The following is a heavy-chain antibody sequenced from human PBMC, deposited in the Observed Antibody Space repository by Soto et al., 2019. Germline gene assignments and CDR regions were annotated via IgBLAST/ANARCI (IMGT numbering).Heavy chain of an antibody. Sequence: GWSLRLCCAACGVTVDDYAMDGVRQDPGKGLEWVSGISWNSGSIGYADSVKGRFTISRDNAKNSLYLQMNSLRAEDTALYYCAKALIAAAAILDYWGQGTLVTVSS. D-gene: IGHD6-13*01. CDR3: AKALIAAAAILDY. CDR1: GVTVDDYA. V-gene: IGHV3-9*01. CDR2: ISWNSGSI. J-gene: IGHJ4*02.